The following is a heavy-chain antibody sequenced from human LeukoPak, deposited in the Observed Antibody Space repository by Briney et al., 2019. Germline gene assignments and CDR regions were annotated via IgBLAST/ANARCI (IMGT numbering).Heavy chain of an antibody. CDR3: ARQAIAVAGIYLFDY. Sequence: SETLSLTCAVYGGSFSGYYWSWIRQPPGKGLEWIGYIYYSGSTNYNPSLKSRVTISVDTSKNQFSLKLSSVTAADTAVYYCARQAIAVAGIYLFDYWGQGTLVTVSS. CDR2: IYYSGST. CDR1: GGSFSGYY. J-gene: IGHJ4*02. V-gene: IGHV4-59*08. D-gene: IGHD6-19*01.